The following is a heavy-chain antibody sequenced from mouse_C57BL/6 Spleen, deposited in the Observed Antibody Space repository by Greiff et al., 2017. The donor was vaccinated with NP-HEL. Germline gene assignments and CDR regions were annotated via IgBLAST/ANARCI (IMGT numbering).Heavy chain of an antibody. V-gene: IGHV8-12*01. Sequence: QVTLKVCGPGILQSSQTLSLTCSFSGFSLSTSGMGVSWIRQPSGKGLEWLAHIYWDDDKRYNPSLKSRLTISKDTSRNQVFLKITSVDTADTATYYCARKPSYYSNYGWYFDVWGTGTTVTVSS. J-gene: IGHJ1*03. D-gene: IGHD2-5*01. CDR2: IYWDDDK. CDR1: GFSLSTSGMG. CDR3: ARKPSYYSNYGWYFDV.